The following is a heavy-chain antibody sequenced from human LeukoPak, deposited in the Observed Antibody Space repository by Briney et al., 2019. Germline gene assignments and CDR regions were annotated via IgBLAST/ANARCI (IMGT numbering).Heavy chain of an antibody. Sequence: GGSKRLSCAASGFTFSSYGMSWIRQAPGKGLEWVSAISGSGGSTYYADSVKGRFTISRDNSKNTLYLQMNSLRAEDTAVYYCAKDSWSYYDSSGYPDYWGQGTLVTVSS. V-gene: IGHV3-23*01. D-gene: IGHD3-22*01. CDR2: ISGSGGST. CDR3: AKDSWSYYDSSGYPDY. CDR1: GFTFSSYG. J-gene: IGHJ4*02.